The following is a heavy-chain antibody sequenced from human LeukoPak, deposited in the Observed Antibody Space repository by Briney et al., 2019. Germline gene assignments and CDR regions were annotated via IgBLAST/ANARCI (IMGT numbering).Heavy chain of an antibody. J-gene: IGHJ3*02. CDR3: ARDTAMPLIDDAFDI. CDR1: GYTFTNYG. V-gene: IGHV1-18*01. D-gene: IGHD5-18*01. CDR2: ISAKNGNT. Sequence: GASVKVSCKASGYTFTNYGISWVRQAPGQGLEWRGWISAKNGNTKYAEKFQGRVTMTTSTPTSTAYMELGSLRSDDTAVYYCARDTAMPLIDDAFDIWGQGTMVTVSS.